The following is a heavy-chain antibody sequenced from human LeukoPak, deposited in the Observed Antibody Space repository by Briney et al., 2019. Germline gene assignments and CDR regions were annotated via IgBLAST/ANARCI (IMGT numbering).Heavy chain of an antibody. CDR3: ARESDSSSWPFDY. CDR2: ISSSSSYI. D-gene: IGHD6-13*01. CDR1: GFTFSSYS. V-gene: IGHV3-21*01. Sequence: PGGSLRLSCAASGFTFSSYSMNWVRQAPGKGLEWVSSISSSSSYIYYGDSVKGRFTISRDNAKNSLSLQMNSLKAEDTAVYYCARESDSSSWPFDYWGQGTLVTVSS. J-gene: IGHJ4*02.